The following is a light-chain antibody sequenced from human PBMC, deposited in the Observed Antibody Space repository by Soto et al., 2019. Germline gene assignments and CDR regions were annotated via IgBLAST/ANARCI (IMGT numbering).Light chain of an antibody. CDR1: QTVERW. J-gene: IGKJ4*01. Sequence: DIQMTQSPSTLPASVGDRVTISCRASQTVERWLAWYQQKPGKAPNLLIYAASNLQSGVPSRFSGSGSGTDFSLTIHSLQPEDFATYYCQQTDGFPLTFGGGTKVEIE. CDR2: AAS. CDR3: QQTDGFPLT. V-gene: IGKV1-12*01.